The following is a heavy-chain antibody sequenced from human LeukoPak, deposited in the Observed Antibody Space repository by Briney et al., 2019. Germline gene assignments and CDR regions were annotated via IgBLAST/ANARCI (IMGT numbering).Heavy chain of an antibody. Sequence: GASVKVSCKASGGTFSSYAISWVRQAPGQGLEWMGGIIPIFGTANYAQKFQGRVTITADESTSTAYMELSSLRSEDTAVYYCASRQQKYYYYYGMDVWGQGTTVTVPS. CDR2: IIPIFGTA. CDR1: GGTFSSYA. CDR3: ASRQQKYYYYYGMDV. V-gene: IGHV1-69*13. J-gene: IGHJ6*02.